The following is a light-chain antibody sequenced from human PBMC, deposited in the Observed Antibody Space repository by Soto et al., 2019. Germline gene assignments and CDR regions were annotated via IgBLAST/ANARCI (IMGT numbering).Light chain of an antibody. J-gene: IGKJ1*01. CDR2: GVY. Sequence: IVLTPSPGTLSLSPGERVTLSCRASQTGNNNYLAWYQHKSGQAPRLLIYGVYTRASGIPDRFSGSGSGTEFTLTITRLEPEDSAVYFCQHYGYSQWTFGQGTKVDIK. CDR1: QTGNNNY. V-gene: IGKV3-20*01. CDR3: QHYGYSQWT.